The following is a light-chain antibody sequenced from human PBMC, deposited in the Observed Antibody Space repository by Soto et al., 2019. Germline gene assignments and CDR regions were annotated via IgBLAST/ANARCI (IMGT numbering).Light chain of an antibody. CDR2: DAS. Sequence: DIQMTQSPSTLSASVGDRVTITCRASHSVDSWLAWYQQKPGKAPKLLIYDASSLESGVPSRFSGSGSGTEFILTISSLQPDDFATYYCQQYNSYSPWTFGQGTKVDI. J-gene: IGKJ1*01. V-gene: IGKV1-5*01. CDR3: QQYNSYSPWT. CDR1: HSVDSW.